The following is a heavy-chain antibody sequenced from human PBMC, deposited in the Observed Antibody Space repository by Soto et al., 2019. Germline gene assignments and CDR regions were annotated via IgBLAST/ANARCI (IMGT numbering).Heavy chain of an antibody. J-gene: IGHJ6*02. CDR2: ISAGNDNT. V-gene: IGHV1-3*01. CDR1: GYTFTTYP. CDR3: ARGVMVRGLNYYSMDV. Sequence: QVYLVQSGAEVKEPGASVNVSCKASGYTFTTYPMHWVRQAPGQRLEWMGWISAGNDNTEYSQKFQGRVTITRDTSAITANMELSSLRSEDTAVYYCARGVMVRGLNYYSMDVWGQGTTVTVSS. D-gene: IGHD3-10*01.